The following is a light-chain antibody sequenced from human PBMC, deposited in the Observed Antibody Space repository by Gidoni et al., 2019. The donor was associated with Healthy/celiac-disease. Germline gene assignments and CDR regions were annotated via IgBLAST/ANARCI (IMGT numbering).Light chain of an antibody. Sequence: EIVLTQSPGTLSLSPGERATLSCRASQSVSSSYLAWYQQKPGQAPRLLIYGASSRATGIPDRCSGSGSGTDFTLTISRLEPEDFAVYYCQQYGSSPRTFXGXTKVEIK. CDR3: QQYGSSPRT. V-gene: IGKV3-20*01. J-gene: IGKJ4*01. CDR1: QSVSSSY. CDR2: GAS.